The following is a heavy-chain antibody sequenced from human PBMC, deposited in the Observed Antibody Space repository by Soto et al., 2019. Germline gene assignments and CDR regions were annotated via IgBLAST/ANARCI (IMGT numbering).Heavy chain of an antibody. CDR1: GFTFSAYT. CDR3: ARTGANVGLDV. V-gene: IGHV3-48*02. J-gene: IGHJ6*02. D-gene: IGHD1-1*01. Sequence: SLRLSCAGSGFTFSAYTMNWVRQAPGPGLEWASYINSGSNPIYYADSVKGRFTISRDDAKNSLSLQMNSLRDEDTAVYYCARTGANVGLDVWGQGTTVTVSS. CDR2: INSGSNPI.